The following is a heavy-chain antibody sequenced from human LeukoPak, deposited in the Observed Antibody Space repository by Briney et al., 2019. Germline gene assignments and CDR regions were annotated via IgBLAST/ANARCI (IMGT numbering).Heavy chain of an antibody. CDR3: ARALSWTTESYYYMDV. CDR2: MNPNSGNT. D-gene: IGHD3/OR15-3a*01. CDR1: GYTFTSYD. J-gene: IGHJ6*03. V-gene: IGHV1-8*01. Sequence: ASVKVSCKASGYTFTSYDINWVRQASGQGLEWMGWMNPNSGNTGYAQKFQGRVIMTKNTSITTAYMDLSSPKSEDTAVYYCARALSWTTESYYYMDVWGKGTTVTVSS.